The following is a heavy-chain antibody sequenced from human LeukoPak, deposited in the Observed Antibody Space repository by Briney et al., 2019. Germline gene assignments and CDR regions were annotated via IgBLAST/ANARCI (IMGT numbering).Heavy chain of an antibody. CDR2: IYTSGST. D-gene: IGHD2/OR15-2a*01. CDR3: ATQTFYTDTFDY. J-gene: IGHJ4*02. CDR1: GGSISSGSYY. Sequence: SETLSLTCTVSGGSISSGSYYWSWIRQPAGKGLEWIGRIYTSGSTNHNPSLKSRVTISVDTSKNQFSLKLSSVTAADTAVYYCATQTFYTDTFDYWGQGTLVTVSS. V-gene: IGHV4-61*02.